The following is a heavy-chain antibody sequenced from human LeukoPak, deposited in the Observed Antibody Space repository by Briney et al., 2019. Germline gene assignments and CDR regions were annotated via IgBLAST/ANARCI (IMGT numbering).Heavy chain of an antibody. J-gene: IGHJ6*03. CDR3: ARSNYMDV. CDR1: GDSISSGSYY. CDR2: IYGRGGS. V-gene: IGHV4-61*02. Sequence: SETLSLTCTVSGDSISSGSYYWSWIRQPAGKGLEWIGRIYGRGGSNYNPSLKSRVTISVDTSKNQFSLKLSSVTAADTAVYYCARSNYMDVWGKGTTVTISS.